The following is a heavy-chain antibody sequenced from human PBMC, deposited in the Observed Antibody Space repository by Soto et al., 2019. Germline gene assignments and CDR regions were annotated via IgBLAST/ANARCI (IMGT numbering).Heavy chain of an antibody. CDR2: IFSSGST. CDR3: AREGSYSAYNFAHGIQLWSFDF. J-gene: IGHJ4*02. CDR1: GASINTFY. Sequence: ECLSPTCPVSGASINTFYWSWVRQPSGKGREWIGRIFSSGSTSFNPSLESRVAMSVDTSKNHFSLNLSSVTAADMAVYYCAREGSYSAYNFAHGIQLWSFDFWGQGALVTVYS. V-gene: IGHV4-4*07. D-gene: IGHD5-12*01.